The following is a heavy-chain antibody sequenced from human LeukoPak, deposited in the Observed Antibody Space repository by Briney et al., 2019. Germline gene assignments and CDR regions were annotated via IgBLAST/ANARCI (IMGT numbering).Heavy chain of an antibody. CDR1: GGSISSGGYY. CDR3: AREGYSYGLDY. D-gene: IGHD5-18*01. CDR2: IYYSGST. V-gene: IGHV4-31*03. Sequence: SETLSLTCTVSGGSISSGGYYWSWIRQHPGKGLEWIGYIYYSGSTYYNPSLKSRVTISVDTPKNQFSLKLSSVTAADTAVYYCAREGYSYGLDYWGQGTLVTVSS. J-gene: IGHJ4*02.